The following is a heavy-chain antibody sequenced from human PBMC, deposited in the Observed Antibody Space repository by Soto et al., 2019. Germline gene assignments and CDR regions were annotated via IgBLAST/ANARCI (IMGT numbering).Heavy chain of an antibody. CDR3: ASDPYYYASDY. D-gene: IGHD3-10*01. CDR2: ISGSGTTT. Sequence: QVQLVESGGGLVKPGGSLRLSCAASGFIFSAQYMTWIRQAPGKGLEWVSYISGSGTTTHYTDSVKGRFTVSRDNAKNSVYLQMNSLRAEDTAVYYCASDPYYYASDYWGQGTLVTVSS. V-gene: IGHV3-11*01. J-gene: IGHJ4*02. CDR1: GFIFSAQY.